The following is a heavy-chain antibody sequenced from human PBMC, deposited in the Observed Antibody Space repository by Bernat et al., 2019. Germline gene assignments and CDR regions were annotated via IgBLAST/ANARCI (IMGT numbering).Heavy chain of an antibody. CDR3: ARGVVVPAATLSFDY. Sequence: EVQLVQSGAEVKKPGESLKISCKGSGYSFTSYWIGWVRQMPGKGLEWMGIIYPGDSDTRYSPSFQGQVTISADKSINTAYLQWSSLKASDTAMYYCARGVVVPAATLSFDYWGQGTLVTVSS. D-gene: IGHD2-2*01. CDR1: GYSFTSYW. J-gene: IGHJ4*02. CDR2: IYPGDSDT. V-gene: IGHV5-51*01.